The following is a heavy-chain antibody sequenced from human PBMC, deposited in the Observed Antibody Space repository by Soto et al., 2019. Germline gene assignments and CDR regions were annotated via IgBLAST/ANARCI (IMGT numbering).Heavy chain of an antibody. V-gene: IGHV1-18*01. Sequence: ASVKVSCKASGYTFTSYGISWVRQAPGQGLEWMGWISAYNGNTNYAQKLQGRVTMTTDTSTSTAYMELRSLRSDDTAVYYCARDLVVSAVIDPVHFDPWGQGTLVTVSS. CDR3: ARDLVVSAVIDPVHFDP. CDR2: ISAYNGNT. CDR1: GYTFTSYG. D-gene: IGHD2-2*01. J-gene: IGHJ5*02.